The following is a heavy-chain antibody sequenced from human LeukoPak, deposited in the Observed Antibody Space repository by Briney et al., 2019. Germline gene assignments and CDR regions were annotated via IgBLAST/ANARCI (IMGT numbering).Heavy chain of an antibody. D-gene: IGHD2/OR15-2a*01. J-gene: IGHJ6*02. CDR1: GFTFSSYA. V-gene: IGHV3-23*01. CDR3: ARNKAITAFFGMDV. Sequence: GGSLRLSCAASGFTFSSYAMSWVRQAPGKGLEWVSGISISGGTTYYVNSVKGRFTISRDNSKNTLYLQMNGLRVKDTAVYYCARNKAITAFFGMDVWGQGTTVIVSS. CDR2: ISISGGTT.